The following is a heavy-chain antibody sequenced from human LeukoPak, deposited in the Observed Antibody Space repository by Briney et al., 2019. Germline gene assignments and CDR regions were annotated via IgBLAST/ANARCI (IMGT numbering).Heavy chain of an antibody. V-gene: IGHV3-21*04. CDR3: AKDATAQLAYYFDY. CDR2: ISSSTAYT. Sequence: GGSLRLSCAASGFAFSTSSMNWVRQAPGKGLEWVSSISSSTAYTYYADSVQGRFTISRDNAKNSLYLQMNSLRAEDTALYYCAKDATAQLAYYFDYWGQGTLVTVSS. J-gene: IGHJ4*02. CDR1: GFAFSTSS. D-gene: IGHD6-13*01.